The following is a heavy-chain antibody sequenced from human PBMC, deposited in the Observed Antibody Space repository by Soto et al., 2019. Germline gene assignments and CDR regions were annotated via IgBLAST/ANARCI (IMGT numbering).Heavy chain of an antibody. CDR3: AKGGLYNSSWYEGY. V-gene: IGHV3-23*01. CDR2: ISASGDST. Sequence: EVQLLESGGALVQPGGSLRLSCAASGFTFSSYAMSWVRQAPGKGLEWVSSISASGDSTHNADSVKGRFAISRDNSKNSLDLQWIILTGEDTAVYYCAKGGLYNSSWYEGYWGQGTLVTVSA. CDR1: GFTFSSYA. D-gene: IGHD6-13*01. J-gene: IGHJ4*02.